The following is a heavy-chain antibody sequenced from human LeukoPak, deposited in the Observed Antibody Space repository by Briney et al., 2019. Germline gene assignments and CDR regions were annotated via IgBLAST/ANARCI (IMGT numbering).Heavy chain of an antibody. CDR1: GGTFISYD. D-gene: IGHD4-23*01. CDR2: ITPIFGTA. CDR3: ARGWLAETTVVTPYNY. Sequence: ASVKVSCKASGGTFISYDISWMRQAPGQGLEWMGGITPIFGTAKYAQKFQGRVTITAVESMSTAYMELSSLRSEDTAVYYCARGWLAETTVVTPYNYWGQGTLVTVSS. V-gene: IGHV1-69*13. J-gene: IGHJ4*02.